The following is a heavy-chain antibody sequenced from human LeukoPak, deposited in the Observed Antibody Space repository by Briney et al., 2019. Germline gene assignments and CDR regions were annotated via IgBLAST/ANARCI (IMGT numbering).Heavy chain of an antibody. CDR3: ARDHPLRGDYYYGMDV. Sequence: SETLSLTCTVSGGSISSYYWSWIRQPPGKGLEWIGYIYYSGSTNYNPSLKSRVTISVDTSKNQFSLKLSSVTAADTAVYYCARDHPLRGDYYYGMDVWGQGTTVTVSS. CDR2: IYYSGST. D-gene: IGHD3-16*02. J-gene: IGHJ6*02. V-gene: IGHV4-59*12. CDR1: GGSISSYY.